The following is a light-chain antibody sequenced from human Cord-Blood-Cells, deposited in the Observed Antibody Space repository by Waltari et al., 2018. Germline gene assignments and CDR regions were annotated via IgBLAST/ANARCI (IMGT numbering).Light chain of an antibody. CDR3: SSYTSSSTLV. CDR1: RSDAGGYNY. V-gene: IGLV2-14*01. Sequence: QSALTQPASVSGSPGQSITIPCTGTRSDAGGYNYVPWYQQHPGKAPKLMIYEVSNRPSGVSNRFSGSKSGNTASLTISGLQAEDEADYYCSSYTSSSTLVFGTGTKVTVL. CDR2: EVS. J-gene: IGLJ1*01.